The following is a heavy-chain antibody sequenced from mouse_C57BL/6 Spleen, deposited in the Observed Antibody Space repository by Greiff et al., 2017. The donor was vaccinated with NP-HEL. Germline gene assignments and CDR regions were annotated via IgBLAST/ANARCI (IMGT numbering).Heavy chain of an antibody. J-gene: IGHJ3*01. Sequence: VQLQQSGPELVKPGASVKLSCKASGYTFTSYDINWVKQRPGQGLEWIGWIYPRDGSTKYNEKFKGKATLTVDTSSSTAYMELHSLTSEDSAVYFCARRDYYGSSYWFAYWGQGTLVTVSA. CDR3: ARRDYYGSSYWFAY. CDR2: IYPRDGST. D-gene: IGHD1-1*01. V-gene: IGHV1-85*01. CDR1: GYTFTSYD.